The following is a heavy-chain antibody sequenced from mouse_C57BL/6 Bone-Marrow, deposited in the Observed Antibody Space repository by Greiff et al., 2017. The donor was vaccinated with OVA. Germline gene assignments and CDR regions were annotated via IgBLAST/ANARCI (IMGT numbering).Heavy chain of an antibody. CDR2: IHPNSGST. Sequence: QVHVKQPGAELVKPGASVKLSCKASGYTFTSYWMHWVKQRPGQGLEWIGMIHPNSGSTNYNEKFKSKATLTVDKSSSTAYMQLSSLTSEDSAVYYCAVWSSYYFDYWGQGTTLTVSS. CDR1: GYTFTSYW. J-gene: IGHJ2*01. D-gene: IGHD2-10*02. V-gene: IGHV1-64*01. CDR3: AVWSSYYFDY.